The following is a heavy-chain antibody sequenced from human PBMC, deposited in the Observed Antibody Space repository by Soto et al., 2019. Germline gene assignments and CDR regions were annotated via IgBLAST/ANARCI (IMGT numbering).Heavy chain of an antibody. CDR3: AKDKYYDSSGPAYYFDY. D-gene: IGHD3-22*01. J-gene: IGHJ4*02. Sequence: PGGSLRLSCAASGFTFSSYAMSWVRQAPGKGLEWVSAISGSGGSTYYADSVKGRFTISRDNSKNTLYLQMNSLRAEDTAVYYCAKDKYYDSSGPAYYFDYWGQGTLVTVS. CDR1: GFTFSSYA. CDR2: ISGSGGST. V-gene: IGHV3-23*01.